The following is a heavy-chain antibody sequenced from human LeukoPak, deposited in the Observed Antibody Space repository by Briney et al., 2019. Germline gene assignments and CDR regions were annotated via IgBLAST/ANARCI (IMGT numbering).Heavy chain of an antibody. J-gene: IGHJ1*01. Sequence: ASVKVSCKASGYTSTSYGISWVRQAPGQGLEWMGWISAYNGNTDYAQKFQGRVTMTTDTSTSTAYMELRSLRSDDTAVYYCARDSVAGQRGYFQHWGQGTLVTVSS. CDR1: GYTSTSYG. CDR3: ARDSVAGQRGYFQH. V-gene: IGHV1-18*01. D-gene: IGHD6-19*01. CDR2: ISAYNGNT.